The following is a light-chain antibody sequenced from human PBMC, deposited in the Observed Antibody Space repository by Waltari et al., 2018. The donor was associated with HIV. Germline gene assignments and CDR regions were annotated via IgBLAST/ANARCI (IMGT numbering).Light chain of an antibody. J-gene: IGKJ2*01. CDR3: QQYNNWPPLMYT. CDR2: GAS. CDR1: QSVSSS. V-gene: IGKV3-15*01. Sequence: EIVMTQSPATLSVSPGERATLSSRARQSVSSSLAWYQQKPGQAPRLLLYGASTRATGIPARFSCSGSGTEFTLTISILQSEDFAVYYCQQYNNWPPLMYTFGQGTKLEIK.